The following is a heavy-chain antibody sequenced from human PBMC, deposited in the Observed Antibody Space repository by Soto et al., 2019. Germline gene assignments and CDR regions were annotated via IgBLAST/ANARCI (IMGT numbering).Heavy chain of an antibody. V-gene: IGHV3-23*01. CDR1: GFTFTSYA. Sequence: EVQLLQSVGGLVQPGGSLRLSCAASGFTFTSYALTWVRQAPGKGLEWVSIISGSGDITNYADTVKGRFTISRDKSKNTVYLQMNSLRAEDTAVYYCAPSGFDYWGQGTLVTVSS. CDR3: APSGFDY. CDR2: ISGSGDIT. J-gene: IGHJ4*02. D-gene: IGHD1-26*01.